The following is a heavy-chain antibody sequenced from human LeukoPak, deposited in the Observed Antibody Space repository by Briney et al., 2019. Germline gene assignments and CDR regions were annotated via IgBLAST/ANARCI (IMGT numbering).Heavy chain of an antibody. D-gene: IGHD3-10*01. CDR2: INHSGST. V-gene: IGHV4-38-2*02. CDR3: ARQATTMVRGNLDY. Sequence: SETLSLTCTVSGYSLSSGYYWGWIRQPPGKGLEWIGEINHSGSTNYNPSLKSRVTISVDTSKNQFSLKLSSVTAADTAVYYCARQATTMVRGNLDYWGQGTLVTVSS. CDR1: GYSLSSGYY. J-gene: IGHJ4*02.